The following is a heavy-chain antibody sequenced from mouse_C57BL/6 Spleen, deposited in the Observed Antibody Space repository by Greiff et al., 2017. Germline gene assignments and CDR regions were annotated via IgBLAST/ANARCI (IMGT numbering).Heavy chain of an antibody. Sequence: VQLQESGGGLVQPGGSMKLSCVASGFTFSNYWMNWVRQSPEKGLEWVAQIGLKSDNYATHYAVSVKGRFTIARDDSKSCVYLQMNNLRAADTGIYYSTRWDYGYWYVDVWGTGTTVTVSS. CDR1: GFTFSNYW. CDR3: TRWDYGYWYVDV. V-gene: IGHV6-3*01. CDR2: IGLKSDNYAT. J-gene: IGHJ1*03. D-gene: IGHD2-4*01.